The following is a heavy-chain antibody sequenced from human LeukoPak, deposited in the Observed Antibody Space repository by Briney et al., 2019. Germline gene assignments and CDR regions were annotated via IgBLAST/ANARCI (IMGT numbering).Heavy chain of an antibody. Sequence: GGSLRLSCAASGFTFSIYGMHWVRQAPGKGLEWVALLAGDGVNIFYADSVKGRFTISRDNSKNTLYLQMNSLRAEDTAVYYCAREFGDYGWFDPWGQGTLVTVSS. D-gene: IGHD4-17*01. CDR1: GFTFSIYG. J-gene: IGHJ5*02. V-gene: IGHV3-30*03. CDR2: LAGDGVNI. CDR3: AREFGDYGWFDP.